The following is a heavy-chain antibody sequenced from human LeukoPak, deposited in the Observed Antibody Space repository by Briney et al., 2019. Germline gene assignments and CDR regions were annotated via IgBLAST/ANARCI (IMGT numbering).Heavy chain of an antibody. Sequence: GGSLRLSCAASGFTFSRSWMTRVRQASGEGPEWLGNINEDGSVKNYVGSVKGRFTISRDNAKNSLYLQMNSLSAEDTAVYYCARDSAYNAFDIWGQGTMVTVSS. D-gene: IGHD5-12*01. CDR2: INEDGSVK. CDR3: ARDSAYNAFDI. V-gene: IGHV3-7*01. CDR1: GFTFSRSW. J-gene: IGHJ3*02.